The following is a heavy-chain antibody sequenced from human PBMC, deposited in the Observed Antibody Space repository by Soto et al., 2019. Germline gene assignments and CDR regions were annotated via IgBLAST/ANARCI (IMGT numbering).Heavy chain of an antibody. CDR1: GFTFSSYA. CDR3: ARDPDSSGYYYFDY. Sequence: GGPLRLSCAASGFTFSSYAMHWVRQAPGKGLEYVSAISSYGGSTYYANSVKGRFTISRDNSKNTLYLQMGSLRAEDMAVYYCARDPDSSGYYYFDYWGQGTLVTVSS. D-gene: IGHD3-22*01. V-gene: IGHV3-64*01. CDR2: ISSYGGST. J-gene: IGHJ4*02.